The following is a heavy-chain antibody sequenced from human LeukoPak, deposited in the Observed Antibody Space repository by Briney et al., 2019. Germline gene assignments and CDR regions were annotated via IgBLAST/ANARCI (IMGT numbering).Heavy chain of an antibody. V-gene: IGHV3-33*01. CDR2: IWYDGSNK. Sequence: GGPLRLSCAASGFTFSSYGMHWVRQAPGKGLEWVAVIWYDGSNKYYADSVKGRFTISRDNSKNTLYLQMNSLRAEDTAVYYCARDRLVAVVGKEADFDYWGQGTLVTVSS. J-gene: IGHJ4*02. CDR1: GFTFSSYG. CDR3: ARDRLVAVVGKEADFDY. D-gene: IGHD6-19*01.